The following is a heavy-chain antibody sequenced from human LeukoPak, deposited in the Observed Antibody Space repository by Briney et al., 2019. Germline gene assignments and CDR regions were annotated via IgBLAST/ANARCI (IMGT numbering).Heavy chain of an antibody. Sequence: GGSLRLSCAASGFTFSSYEMNWVRQAPGKGLEWVSYISSSGSTIYYADSVKGRFTISRDNAKNSLYLQMNSLRAEDTALYHCARGYGQTMADFDYWGQGTLVTVSS. D-gene: IGHD4/OR15-4a*01. CDR1: GFTFSSYE. J-gene: IGHJ4*02. V-gene: IGHV3-48*03. CDR3: ARGYGQTMADFDY. CDR2: ISSSGSTI.